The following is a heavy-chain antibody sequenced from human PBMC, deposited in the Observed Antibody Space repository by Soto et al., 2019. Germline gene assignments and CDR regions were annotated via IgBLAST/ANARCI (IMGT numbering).Heavy chain of an antibody. CDR2: ITSVGYT. D-gene: IGHD4-4*01. J-gene: IGHJ4*02. Sequence: PGGSLRLSCAASGFTFSSYGMHWVRQAPGKGLEWVAAITSVGYTYYVDSLKGRFTISRDNSKNTLYLQMNSLRAEDTAVYYCAKDLIDYSNSYFDYWGQGTLVTVSS. CDR1: GFTFSSYG. V-gene: IGHV3-23*01. CDR3: AKDLIDYSNSYFDY.